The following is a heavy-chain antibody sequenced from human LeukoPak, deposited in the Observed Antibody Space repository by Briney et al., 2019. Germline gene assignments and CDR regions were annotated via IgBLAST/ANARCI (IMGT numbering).Heavy chain of an antibody. V-gene: IGHV1-2*02. CDR2: INPNSGGT. J-gene: IGHJ4*02. CDR1: GYTFTCYY. D-gene: IGHD5-24*01. Sequence: GASVKVSCKASGYTFTCYYIHWVREAPGQGLEWMGWINPNSGGTNYAQMFQGRVTMNRDTSTSTVYMELSSLRSEDTAVYYCARLTDGYNWGEFDYWGQGTLVTVSS. CDR3: ARLTDGYNWGEFDY.